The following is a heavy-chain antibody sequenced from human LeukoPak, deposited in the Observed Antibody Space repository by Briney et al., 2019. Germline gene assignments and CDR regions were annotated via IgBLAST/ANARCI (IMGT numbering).Heavy chain of an antibody. CDR3: AREDDNGAHCPSRFDL. CDR2: ISYSGNT. V-gene: IGHV4-59*01. Sequence: SETLSLICTVSGDSITSYFWSWIRQSPGEGLEWIVDISYSGNTNSNPSLKSRATMSLDTSKNHFSLKLISVTAADTAVYYCAREDDNGAHCPSRFDLCGRGTLVTVSS. J-gene: IGHJ2*01. D-gene: IGHD2-8*01. CDR1: GDSITSYF.